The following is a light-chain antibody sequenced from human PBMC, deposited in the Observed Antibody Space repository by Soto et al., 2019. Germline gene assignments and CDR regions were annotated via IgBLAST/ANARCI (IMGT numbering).Light chain of an antibody. V-gene: IGLV1-40*01. CDR3: QSYDSSLSGVV. CDR1: SSNIGAGYD. J-gene: IGLJ2*01. Sequence: QSVLTQPPSVSGAPGQRVTISCTGSSSNIGAGYDVHWYQQLPGTAPKVLIYGNSNRPSGVPDRFSGSESGTSASLAITGLQAEDEADYNCQSYDSSLSGVVFGGGTKLTVL. CDR2: GNS.